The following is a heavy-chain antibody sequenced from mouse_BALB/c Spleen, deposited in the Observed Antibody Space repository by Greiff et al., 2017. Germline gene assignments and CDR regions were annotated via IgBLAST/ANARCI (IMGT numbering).Heavy chain of an antibody. Sequence: VQLQQSGAELAKPGASVKMSCKASGYTFTSYWMHWVKQRPGQGLEWIGYINPSTGYTEYNQKFKDKATLTADKSSSTAYMQLSSLTSEDSAVYYCARRTYGSSYYYAMDYGGQGTSVTVSS. J-gene: IGHJ4*01. CDR2: INPSTGYT. V-gene: IGHV1-7*01. CDR3: ARRTYGSSYYYAMDY. CDR1: GYTFTSYW. D-gene: IGHD1-1*01.